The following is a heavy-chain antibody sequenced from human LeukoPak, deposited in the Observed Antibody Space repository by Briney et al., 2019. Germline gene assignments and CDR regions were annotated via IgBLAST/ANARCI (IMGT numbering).Heavy chain of an antibody. D-gene: IGHD1-26*01. J-gene: IGHJ4*02. Sequence: PSETLSLTCTVSGGSISSYYWSWIRQPPGKGLEWIGYIYYSGSTYYNPSLKSRVTISVDTSKNQFSLKLSSVTAADTAVYYCARQRGSYLIVARPYFDYWGQGTLVTVSS. CDR3: ARQRGSYLIVARPYFDY. CDR2: IYYSGST. V-gene: IGHV4-59*08. CDR1: GGSISSYY.